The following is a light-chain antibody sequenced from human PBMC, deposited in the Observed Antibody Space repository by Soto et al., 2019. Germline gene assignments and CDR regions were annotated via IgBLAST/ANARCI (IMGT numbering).Light chain of an antibody. CDR1: QSISRW. J-gene: IGKJ1*01. Sequence: DIPMTQSPSTLSASVGDRVTITCRASQSISRWLAWYQQKPGKAPNLLIYDASNLQSGVPSRFSGSGSGTEFTLTISSLQPEDFATYHCQNYDTYATFGQGTKVEIK. CDR2: DAS. CDR3: QNYDTYAT. V-gene: IGKV1-5*01.